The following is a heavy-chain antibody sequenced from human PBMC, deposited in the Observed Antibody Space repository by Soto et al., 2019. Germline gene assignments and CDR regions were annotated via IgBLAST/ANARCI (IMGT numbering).Heavy chain of an antibody. D-gene: IGHD2-15*01. CDR2: IYYSGST. J-gene: IGHJ5*02. CDR1: GGSISSGGYY. Sequence: QVQLQESGPGLVKPSQTLSLPCTVSGGSISSGGYYWSWIRQHPGKGLEWIGYIYYSGSTYYNPSLKCRVTISVDTSKQQSPLNLSSVTAAETAVYYCARVIQLGFCSCGSCYPWFGPRGQGTLFTLSS. V-gene: IGHV4-31*03. CDR3: ARVIQLGFCSCGSCYPWFGP.